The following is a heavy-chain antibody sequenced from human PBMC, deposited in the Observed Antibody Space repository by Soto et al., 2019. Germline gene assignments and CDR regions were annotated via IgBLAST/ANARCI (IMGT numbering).Heavy chain of an antibody. D-gene: IGHD3-3*01. J-gene: IGHJ6*03. Sequence: ASVKVSCKASGYTFTGYYMHWVRQAPGQGLEWMGWINPNSGGTNYAQKFQGWVTMTRDTSISTAYMELSRLRSDDTAVYYCARAHVGDFWSGYSAYMDVWGKGTTVTVSS. V-gene: IGHV1-2*04. CDR3: ARAHVGDFWSGYSAYMDV. CDR2: INPNSGGT. CDR1: GYTFTGYY.